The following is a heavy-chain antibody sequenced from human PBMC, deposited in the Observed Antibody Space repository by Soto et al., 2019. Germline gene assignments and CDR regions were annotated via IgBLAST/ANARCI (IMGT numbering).Heavy chain of an antibody. D-gene: IGHD2-15*01. Sequence: QVQLVQSGAEVKKPGASVRVSCPTSAYTFTNYAVSWVRQAPGKGLEWMGWISGDNGNTIYAQKFQGRVTMTTDTSTRKAYMELRSLRAYDTAVYYCATGRLGYCSGGSCYSDSWGQGTLVTVSS. CDR1: AYTFTNYA. V-gene: IGHV1-18*01. J-gene: IGHJ4*02. CDR3: ATGRLGYCSGGSCYSDS. CDR2: ISGDNGNT.